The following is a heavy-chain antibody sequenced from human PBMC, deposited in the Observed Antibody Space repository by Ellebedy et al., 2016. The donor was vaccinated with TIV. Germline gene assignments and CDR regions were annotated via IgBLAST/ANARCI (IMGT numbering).Heavy chain of an antibody. CDR2: IYYSGST. V-gene: IGHV4-59*08. CDR3: ARGVVVISGASFDY. CDR1: GGSISSYY. Sequence: MPSETLSLTCTVSGGSISSYYWSWIRQPPGKGLEWIGYIYYSGSTNYNPSLKSRVTISVDTSKNQFSLKLSSVTAADTAVYYCARGVVVISGASFDYWGQGTLVTASS. D-gene: IGHD3-22*01. J-gene: IGHJ4*02.